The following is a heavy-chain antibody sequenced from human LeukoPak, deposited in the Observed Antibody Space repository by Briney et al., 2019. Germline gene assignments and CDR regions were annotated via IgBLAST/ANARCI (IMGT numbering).Heavy chain of an antibody. CDR3: ASPLDYGDYGRNYCYYGMDV. D-gene: IGHD4-17*01. J-gene: IGHJ6*02. CDR1: GHTFTSYD. V-gene: IGHV1-8*01. Sequence: GASVKVSCKASGHTFTSYDINWVGQATGQGLEWMGWMNPNSGNTGYAQKFQGRVTMTRNTSISTAYMELSSLRSEDTAVYYCASPLDYGDYGRNYCYYGMDVWGQGTTVTVSS. CDR2: MNPNSGNT.